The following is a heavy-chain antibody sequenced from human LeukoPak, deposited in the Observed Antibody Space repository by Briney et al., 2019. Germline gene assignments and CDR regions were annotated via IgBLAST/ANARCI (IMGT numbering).Heavy chain of an antibody. CDR3: AKGFEIFDSAYDLRVLDY. V-gene: IGHV3-30*18. Sequence: GGSLRLSCAASGFTFSTYGMHWVRQAPGKGLEWVAVMSYDGGKKYYADSVKGRFTISRDNSKNTLYLQMNSLRAEDTAVYYCAKGFEIFDSAYDLRVLDYWGQGTLVTVSS. CDR1: GFTFSTYG. CDR2: MSYDGGKK. D-gene: IGHD5-12*01. J-gene: IGHJ4*02.